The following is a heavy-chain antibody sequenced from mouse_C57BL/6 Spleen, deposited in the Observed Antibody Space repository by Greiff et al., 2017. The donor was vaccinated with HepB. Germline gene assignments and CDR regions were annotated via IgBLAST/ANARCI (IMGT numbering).Heavy chain of an antibody. CDR2: IWGVGST. CDR3: ASLTGSSFAY. V-gene: IGHV2-6*01. CDR1: GFSLTSYG. Sequence: VQRVESGPGLVAPSQSLSITCTVSGFSLTSYGVDWVRQSPGKGLEWLGVIWGVGSTNYNSALKSRLSISKDNSKSQVFLKMNSLQTDDTAMYYCASLTGSSFAYWGQGTLVTVSA. J-gene: IGHJ3*01. D-gene: IGHD4-1*01.